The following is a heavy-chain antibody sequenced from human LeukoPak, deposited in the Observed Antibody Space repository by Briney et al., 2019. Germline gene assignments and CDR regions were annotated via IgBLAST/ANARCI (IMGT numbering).Heavy chain of an antibody. CDR3: AKNRDDSCYSVLDY. Sequence: PGGSLRLSCAASGFTFSSYAMSWVRQAPGKGLEWVSVISYSGGSTYYTDSVKGRFTISRDSSKNTLYLQMNSLRAEDTAVYYCAKNRDDSCYSVLDYWGQGNLVSVSS. D-gene: IGHD2-15*01. CDR2: ISYSGGST. J-gene: IGHJ4*02. V-gene: IGHV3-23*01. CDR1: GFTFSSYA.